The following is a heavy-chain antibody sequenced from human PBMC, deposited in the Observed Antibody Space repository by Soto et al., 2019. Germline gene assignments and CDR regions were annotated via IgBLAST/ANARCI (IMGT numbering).Heavy chain of an antibody. D-gene: IGHD4-17*01. J-gene: IGHJ4*02. CDR3: ARIGHDYGDYGVRGANDY. CDR1: GGSFSGYY. CDR2: ITHSGST. Sequence: QVQLQQWGAGLLKPSETLSLTCAVYGGSFSGYYWSWIRQPPGKGLEWIGEITHSGSTNYNPSLKSRVTTSVDTSKNQFSLKLSSVTAADTAVYYCARIGHDYGDYGVRGANDYWGQGTLVTVSS. V-gene: IGHV4-34*01.